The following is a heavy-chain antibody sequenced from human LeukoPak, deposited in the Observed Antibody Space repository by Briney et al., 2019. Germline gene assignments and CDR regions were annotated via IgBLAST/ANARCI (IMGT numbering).Heavy chain of an antibody. CDR3: ASLRGDYWNIDY. Sequence: PGGSLRLSCAASGFTVSRTYMTWVRQAPGKGLEWVSIIYSRGNTYYADSVKGRFTISRDNSKNALYLQMNNLRGEDTAMYYCASLRGDYWNIDYWGQGTLVTVSS. CDR1: GFTVSRTY. J-gene: IGHJ4*02. V-gene: IGHV3-53*01. CDR2: IYSRGNT. D-gene: IGHD1-1*01.